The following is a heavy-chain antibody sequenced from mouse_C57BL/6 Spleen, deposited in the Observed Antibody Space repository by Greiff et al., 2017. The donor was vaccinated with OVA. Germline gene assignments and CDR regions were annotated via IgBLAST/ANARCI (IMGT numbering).Heavy chain of an antibody. J-gene: IGHJ2*01. CDR2: IRNKANNHAT. CDR1: GFTFSDAW. V-gene: IGHV6-6*01. Sequence: EVKLMESWGGFVQPGGSMKLSCAASGFTFSDAWIDWVRPSPEKGLEWVAEIRNKANNHATYYAESVKGRFTISRDDSKSSVYLQMNSLRAEDTGIYYCTSRGYWGQGTTLTVSS. CDR3: TSRGY.